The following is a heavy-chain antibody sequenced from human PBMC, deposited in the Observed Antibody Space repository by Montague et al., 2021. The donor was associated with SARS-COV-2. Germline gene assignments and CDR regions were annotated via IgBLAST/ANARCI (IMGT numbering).Heavy chain of an antibody. CDR1: GATTNTGTHY. J-gene: IGHJ4*02. Sequence: SETLSLTCNVTGATTNTGTHYWGWIRQPPGKVLEWIGSVHYTGKTYYNPSLKSRVTVSVDTSNNYFSLILTSVTAADTAVYYCARLRQGEDHFDYWGRGTLVTVSS. CDR3: ARLRQGEDHFDY. V-gene: IGHV4-39*01. D-gene: IGHD3-16*01. CDR2: VHYTGKT.